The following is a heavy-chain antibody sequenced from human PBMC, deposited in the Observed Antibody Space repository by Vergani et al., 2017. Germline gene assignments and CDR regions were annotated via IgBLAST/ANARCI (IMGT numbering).Heavy chain of an antibody. CDR1: GGSISSHY. V-gene: IGHV4-59*11. J-gene: IGHJ3*02. CDR3: ARTYYYGSGSYYYAFDI. D-gene: IGHD3-10*01. Sequence: QVQLQESGPGLVKPSETLSLTCTVSGGSISSHYWSWIRQPPGKGLEWIGYIYYSGSTNYNPSLKSRVTISVDTSKNQFSLKLSSVTAADTAVYYCARTYYYGSGSYYYAFDIWGQGTMVTVSS. CDR2: IYYSGST.